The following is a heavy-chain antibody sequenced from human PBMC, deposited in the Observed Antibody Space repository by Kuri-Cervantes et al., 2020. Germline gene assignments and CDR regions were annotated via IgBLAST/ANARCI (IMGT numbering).Heavy chain of an antibody. CDR1: GYTFTSYY. V-gene: IGHV1-8*02. CDR2: MNPNSGNT. D-gene: IGHD6-13*01. J-gene: IGHJ6*02. Sequence: ASVKVSCKASGYTFTSYYMHWVRQATGQGLEWMGWMNPNSGNTGYAQKFQGRVTMTRNTSISTAYMELSSLRSEDTAVYYCARGLRSEQQLTAYGMDVWGQGTTVTVSS. CDR3: ARGLRSEQQLTAYGMDV.